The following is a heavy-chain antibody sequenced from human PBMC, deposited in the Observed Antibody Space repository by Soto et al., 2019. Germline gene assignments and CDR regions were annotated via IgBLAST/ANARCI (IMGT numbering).Heavy chain of an antibody. V-gene: IGHV3-53*01. CDR1: EFTVSRNY. D-gene: IGHD6-19*01. J-gene: IGHJ4*02. CDR3: ARGIAVAGFYFDY. Sequence: GGSLRLSCAVSEFTVSRNYMSWVRQSPGKGLEWVTVLYSSGTTYYADSVKGRFTISRDNSKNTLYLQMNNLRSEDTAVYYCARGIAVAGFYFDYWGRGALVTVSS. CDR2: LYSSGTT.